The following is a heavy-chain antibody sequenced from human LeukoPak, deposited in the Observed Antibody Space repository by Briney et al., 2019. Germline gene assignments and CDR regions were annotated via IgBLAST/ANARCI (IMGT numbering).Heavy chain of an antibody. D-gene: IGHD1-1*01. CDR3: ARNGRRPEGFAI. J-gene: IGHJ3*02. CDR2: VSSNGGSR. CDR1: GFTFDDYG. V-gene: IGHV3-20*04. Sequence: GGSLRLSCEASGFTFDDYGMSWVRQARGKGVGWGSSVSSNGGSRGYADSVKGGVTISRDTAKYSLYLQMSRLRAGDTALYYCARNGRRPEGFAIWGQGTMVTVSS.